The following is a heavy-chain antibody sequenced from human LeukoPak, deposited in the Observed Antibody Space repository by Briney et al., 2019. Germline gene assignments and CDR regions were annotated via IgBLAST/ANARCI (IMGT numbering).Heavy chain of an antibody. J-gene: IGHJ4*02. CDR1: GGSISSSSYY. V-gene: IGHV4-39*07. Sequence: SETLSLTCTVSGGSISSSSYYWGWIRQPPGKGLEWIGSIYYSGSTYYNPSLKSRATISVDTSKNQFSLKLSSVTAADTAVYYCARLYFDWFTGGRYYFDYWGQGTLVTVSS. CDR2: IYYSGST. D-gene: IGHD3-9*01. CDR3: ARLYFDWFTGGRYYFDY.